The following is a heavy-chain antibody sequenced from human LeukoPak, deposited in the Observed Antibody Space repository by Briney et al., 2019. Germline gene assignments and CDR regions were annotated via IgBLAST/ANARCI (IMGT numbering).Heavy chain of an antibody. V-gene: IGHV1-18*01. CDR3: ARASRWDPFHY. CDR1: GYTFTSYG. CDR2: ISANNGNT. D-gene: IGHD6-13*01. J-gene: IGHJ4*02. Sequence: GASVKVSCKASGYTFTSYGISWVRQAPGQGLEWMGWISANNGNTNYAQNLQGRVTMTTDTSTSTAYMELRSLGSDDTAVYYCARASRWDPFHYWGQGTLVTVSS.